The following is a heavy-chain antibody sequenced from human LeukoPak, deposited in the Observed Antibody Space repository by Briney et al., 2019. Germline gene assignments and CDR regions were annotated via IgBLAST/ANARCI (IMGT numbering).Heavy chain of an antibody. D-gene: IGHD3-3*01. V-gene: IGHV3-23*01. Sequence: GGSLRLSCAASGFTFSSYAMSWVRQAPGKGLEWVSAISGSGGSTYYADSVKGRFTISRDNSKNTLYLQMNSLRAEDTAVYYCAKDITIFGVAVTDALDIWGQGTMVTVSS. CDR2: ISGSGGST. CDR1: GFTFSSYA. J-gene: IGHJ3*02. CDR3: AKDITIFGVAVTDALDI.